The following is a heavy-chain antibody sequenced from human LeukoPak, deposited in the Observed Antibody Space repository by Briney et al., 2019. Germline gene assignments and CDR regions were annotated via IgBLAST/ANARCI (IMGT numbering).Heavy chain of an antibody. CDR1: GYSFTGNY. V-gene: IGHV1-2*02. CDR2: ISPNSGGT. CDR3: ARADLAYCSITTCSSFDY. Sequence: GASVEVSCKASGYSFTGNYIHWVRQAPGQGLEWMGWISPNSGGTDYAQKFQGRVTMTRDTSISTAYMELRGLRPDDTGVYYCARADLAYCSITTCSSFDYWGQGTLVTVSS. D-gene: IGHD2-2*01. J-gene: IGHJ4*02.